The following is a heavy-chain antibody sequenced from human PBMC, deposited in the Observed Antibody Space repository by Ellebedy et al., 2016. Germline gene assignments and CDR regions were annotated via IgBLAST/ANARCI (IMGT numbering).Heavy chain of an antibody. V-gene: IGHV3-64D*06. J-gene: IGHJ5*02. D-gene: IGHD3-10*01. CDR3: VKSSTYYYGSGSYNWFDP. CDR2: ISSNGGST. CDR1: GFTFSSYA. Sequence: GGSLRLXCSASGFTFSSYAMHWVRQAPGKGLEYVSAISSNGGSTYYADSVKGRFTISRDNSKNTLYLQMSSLRAEDTAVYYCVKSSTYYYGSGSYNWFDPWGQGTLVTVSS.